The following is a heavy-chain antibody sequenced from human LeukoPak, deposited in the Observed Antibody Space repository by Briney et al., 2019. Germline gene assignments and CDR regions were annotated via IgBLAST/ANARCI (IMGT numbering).Heavy chain of an antibody. Sequence: SETLSLTCTVSGGSITGYYWSWIRQPAGQGLEWIGRIYSSGSSQYNPSLKSPVTISLGRSKNQFSLRLSSVTAADTAVYYCARGSYGHFDYWGQGTLVTVSS. D-gene: IGHD5-18*01. CDR3: ARGSYGHFDY. V-gene: IGHV4-4*07. CDR1: GGSITGYY. J-gene: IGHJ4*02. CDR2: IYSSGSS.